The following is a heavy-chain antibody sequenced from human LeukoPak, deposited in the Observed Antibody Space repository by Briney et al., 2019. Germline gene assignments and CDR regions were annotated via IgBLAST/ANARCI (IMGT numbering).Heavy chain of an antibody. Sequence: GGSLRLSCAASGFTFSSYAMHWVRQAPGKGLEWVAVISYDGSNKYYADFVKGRFTISRDNSKNTLYLQMNSLRAEDTAVYYCASSPPTGYDPGYYYYMDVWGKGTTVTISS. V-gene: IGHV3-30*14. J-gene: IGHJ6*03. CDR2: ISYDGSNK. D-gene: IGHD3-9*01. CDR3: ASSPPTGYDPGYYYYMDV. CDR1: GFTFSSYA.